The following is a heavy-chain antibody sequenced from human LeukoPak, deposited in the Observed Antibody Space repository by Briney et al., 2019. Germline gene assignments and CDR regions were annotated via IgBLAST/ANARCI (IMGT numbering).Heavy chain of an antibody. CDR3: ARPNAAGIRNYYYYMDV. CDR1: GFTFSSYE. V-gene: IGHV3-48*03. CDR2: ISSSGSTI. D-gene: IGHD3-10*01. Sequence: GSLRLSCAASGFTFSSYEMNWVRQAPGKGLEWVSYISSSGSTIYYADSVKGRFTISRDNAKNSLYLQMNSLRAEDTAVYYCARPNAAGIRNYYYYMDVWGKGTTVTVSS. J-gene: IGHJ6*03.